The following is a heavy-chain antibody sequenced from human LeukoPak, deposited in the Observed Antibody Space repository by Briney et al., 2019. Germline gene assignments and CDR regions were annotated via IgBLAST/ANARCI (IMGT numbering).Heavy chain of an antibody. CDR3: ARDPVSYFNTSGYYYSGILDY. CDR1: GYTFNKYA. D-gene: IGHD3-22*01. V-gene: IGHV1-3*03. J-gene: IGHJ4*02. Sequence: ASVKVSCKASGYTFNKYAIHWVHQAPGQRPEWMGWINAGNGHTKYSQDFQGRATFSKDTSASTAYMELSSLRSEDMAVYYCARDPVSYFNTSGYYYSGILDYWGQGTLVTVSS. CDR2: INAGNGHT.